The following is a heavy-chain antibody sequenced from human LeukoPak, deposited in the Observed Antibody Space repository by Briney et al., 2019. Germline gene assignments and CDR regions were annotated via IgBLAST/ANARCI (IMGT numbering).Heavy chain of an antibody. Sequence: ASVKVSCKASGYTFTSYDINWVRQATGQGLEWMGWMNPNSGNTGYAQKFQGRVTMTRNTSISTAYMELSSLRSEDTAVYYCARVSYCGGDCSSPLYYGMDVWGRGTTVTVSS. CDR1: GYTFTSYD. V-gene: IGHV1-8*01. J-gene: IGHJ6*02. CDR2: MNPNSGNT. CDR3: ARVSYCGGDCSSPLYYGMDV. D-gene: IGHD2-21*02.